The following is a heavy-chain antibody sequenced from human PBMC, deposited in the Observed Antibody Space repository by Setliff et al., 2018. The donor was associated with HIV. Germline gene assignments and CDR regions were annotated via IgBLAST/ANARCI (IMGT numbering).Heavy chain of an antibody. Sequence: PGGSLRLSCAASGFTFNKYYMSWVRRAPGKGLEWVASVSPDGTEASSVGSMRGRFTVSRDNAKNSLSLQMNSLRVGDTAVYYCADPPSGFWGQGTLVTVSS. CDR1: GFTFNKYY. V-gene: IGHV3-7*01. D-gene: IGHD3-10*01. CDR2: VSPDGTEA. J-gene: IGHJ4*02. CDR3: ADPPSGF.